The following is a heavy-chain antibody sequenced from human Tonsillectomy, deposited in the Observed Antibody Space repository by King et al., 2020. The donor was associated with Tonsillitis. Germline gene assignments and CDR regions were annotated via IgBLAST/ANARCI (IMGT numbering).Heavy chain of an antibody. CDR3: ARDPVYYYMDD. CDR1: GFTFSSYW. Sequence: VQLVESGGGLVQPGGSLRLSCAASGFTFSSYWMHWVRQAPGKGLVWVSRINSDEISTNYADSVKGRFTISRDNAKNTLYLQMSRLRADDTAVYYCARDPVYYYMDDWGKGTTVTVSS. J-gene: IGHJ6*03. V-gene: IGHV3-74*01. CDR2: INSDEIST.